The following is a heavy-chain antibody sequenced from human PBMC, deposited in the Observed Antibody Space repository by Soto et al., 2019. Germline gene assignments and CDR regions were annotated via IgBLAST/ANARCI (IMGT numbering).Heavy chain of an antibody. Sequence: PSETLSLTCTVSGGSISSSSYYWSWIRQPPGKGLEWIGYIYYSGGTNYNPSLKSRVTMSVDTSKNQFSLKLSSVTAADTAVYYCARHLGYDSSHYYRNWFDPWGQGTLVTVSS. V-gene: IGHV4-61*05. CDR2: IYYSGGT. CDR1: GGSISSSSYY. J-gene: IGHJ5*02. D-gene: IGHD3-22*01. CDR3: ARHLGYDSSHYYRNWFDP.